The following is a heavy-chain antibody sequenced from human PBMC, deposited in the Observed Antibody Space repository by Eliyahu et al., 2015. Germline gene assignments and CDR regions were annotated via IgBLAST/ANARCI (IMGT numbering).Heavy chain of an antibody. CDR1: GXTXXSYG. CDR2: IWYDGSNK. D-gene: IGHD1-26*01. CDR3: ARDGPSGSYSYFDY. V-gene: IGHV3-33*01. J-gene: IGHJ4*02. Sequence: QVQLVESGGXVVQPGRSLRXSCAASGXTXXSYGMXXGRQAPGKGLEWVAVIWYDGSNKYYADSVKGRFTISRDNSKNTLYLQMNSLRAEDTAVYYCARDGPSGSYSYFDYWGQGTLVTVSS.